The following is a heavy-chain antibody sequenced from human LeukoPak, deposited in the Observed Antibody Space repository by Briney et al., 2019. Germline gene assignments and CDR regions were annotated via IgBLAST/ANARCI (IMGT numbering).Heavy chain of an antibody. CDR1: GFTFSSYE. CDR2: ISSSGSTI. CDR3: AREGYSYGYTTYYMDV. V-gene: IGHV3-48*03. D-gene: IGHD5-18*01. Sequence: PGGSLRLSCAASGFTFSSYEMNWVRQAPGKGLEGVSYISSSGSTIYYADSVKGRFTISRDNAKNSLYLQMNSLRAEDTAVYYCAREGYSYGYTTYYMDVWGKGTTVTISS. J-gene: IGHJ6*03.